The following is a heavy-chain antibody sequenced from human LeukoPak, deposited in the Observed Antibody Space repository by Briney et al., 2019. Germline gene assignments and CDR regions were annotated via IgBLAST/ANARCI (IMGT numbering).Heavy chain of an antibody. Sequence: PSETLSLTCAVYGGSFSGYYWSWIRQPPGKGLEWIGEINHSGSTNYNPSLKSRVTISVDTSKNQFSLKLSSVTAADTAVYYCAYGDYAPDDYFDYWGQGTLVTVSS. J-gene: IGHJ4*02. D-gene: IGHD4-17*01. CDR3: AYGDYAPDDYFDY. CDR1: GGSFSGYY. V-gene: IGHV4-34*01. CDR2: INHSGST.